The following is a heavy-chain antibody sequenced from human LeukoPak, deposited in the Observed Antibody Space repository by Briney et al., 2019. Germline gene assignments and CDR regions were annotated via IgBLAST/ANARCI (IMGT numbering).Heavy chain of an antibody. CDR1: GGSISSGDYY. CDR2: IYYSGST. D-gene: IGHD4-11*01. J-gene: IGHJ4*02. V-gene: IGHV4-30-4*01. CDR3: AREPNSIDPYYFDY. Sequence: TSQTLSLTCTVSGGSISSGDYYCSWIRQPPGKGLEWIGYIYYSGSTYYNPSLKSRVTISVDTSKNQFSLKLSSVTAADTAVYYCAREPNSIDPYYFDYWGQGTLVTVSS.